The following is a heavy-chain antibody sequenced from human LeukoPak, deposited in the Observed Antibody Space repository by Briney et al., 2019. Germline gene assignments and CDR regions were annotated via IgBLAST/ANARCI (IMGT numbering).Heavy chain of an antibody. Sequence: GGSLRLSCAASGFTFSSYSMNWVRQAPGKGLEWVGRIRNKDNTYTTDYATSVKGRFSISRDDSKNSLFLQMNSLKTEDTAVYYCASLIGDYWGRGTLVTVSS. CDR2: IRNKDNTYTT. J-gene: IGHJ4*02. D-gene: IGHD3-16*02. CDR3: ASLIGDY. CDR1: GFTFSSYS. V-gene: IGHV3-72*01.